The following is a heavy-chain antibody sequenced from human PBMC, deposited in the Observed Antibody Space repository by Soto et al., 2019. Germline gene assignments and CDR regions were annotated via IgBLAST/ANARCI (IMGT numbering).Heavy chain of an antibody. CDR2: IDASGNS. CDR3: ARYSSNWFQTEGMDV. D-gene: IGHD6-13*01. Sequence: SETQSLTCTVSGDSISSYYWNWIRQPAGKGLEWIGRIDASGNSNYNPSLKSRVTMSVDTSKKQFSLKVTSVTAADTAVYYCARYSSNWFQTEGMDVWGQGTTVTVSS. CDR1: GDSISSYY. V-gene: IGHV4-4*07. J-gene: IGHJ6*02.